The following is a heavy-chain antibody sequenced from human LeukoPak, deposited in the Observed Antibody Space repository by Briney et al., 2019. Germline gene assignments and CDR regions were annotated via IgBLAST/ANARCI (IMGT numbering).Heavy chain of an antibody. CDR2: IIPIFGTA. J-gene: IGHJ1*01. CDR3: ARGPPYYYDSSGYPLEQ. Sequence: GASVKVSCKASGGTFSSYAISWVRQAPGQGLEWMGGIIPIFGTANYAQKFQGRVTITADESTSTAYMELSSLRSEDTAVYYCARGPPYYYDSSGYPLEQWGQGTLVTVSS. D-gene: IGHD3-22*01. CDR1: GGTFSSYA. V-gene: IGHV1-69*13.